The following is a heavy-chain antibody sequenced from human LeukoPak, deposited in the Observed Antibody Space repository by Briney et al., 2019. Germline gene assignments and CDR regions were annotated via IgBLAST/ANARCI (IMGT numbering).Heavy chain of an antibody. Sequence: ASVKVSCKASGYTFTSYGISWVRQAPGQGLEWMGWISAYNGNTNYAQKLQGRVTMTTDTSTSTAYMELRSLRSDDTAVYYCVRLYYGGNWFDPWGQGTLVTVSS. CDR1: GYTFTSYG. D-gene: IGHD4-23*01. CDR2: ISAYNGNT. CDR3: VRLYYGGNWFDP. V-gene: IGHV1-18*01. J-gene: IGHJ5*02.